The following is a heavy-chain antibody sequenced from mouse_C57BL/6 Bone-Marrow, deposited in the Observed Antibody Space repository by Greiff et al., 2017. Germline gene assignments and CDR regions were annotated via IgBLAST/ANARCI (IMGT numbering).Heavy chain of an antibody. Sequence: EVQLHQSGAELVRPGASVKLSCTASGFNIKDDYMHWVKQRPEQGLEWIGWIDPENGDTEYASKFQGKATITADTSSNTAYLPLSSLTSEDTAVYYCTPIYYGNYPYAMDYWGQGTSVTVSS. J-gene: IGHJ4*01. CDR3: TPIYYGNYPYAMDY. CDR2: IDPENGDT. CDR1: GFNIKDDY. D-gene: IGHD2-1*01. V-gene: IGHV14-4*01.